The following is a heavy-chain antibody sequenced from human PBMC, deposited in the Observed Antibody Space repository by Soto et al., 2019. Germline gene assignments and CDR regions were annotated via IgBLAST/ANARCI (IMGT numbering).Heavy chain of an antibody. D-gene: IGHD3-9*01. Sequence: EMELLESGGGLVQPGGSLRLSCEASGFTFSSYALSCVRQAPGQGLEWVSDINNSGGGTYYAASVRGRFIISRDNSKNTLYLKMNRLRAEDTAVYCCARSVEHYDILTVAGLDYWGQGTLVTVSS. J-gene: IGHJ4*02. CDR1: GFTFSSYA. CDR2: INNSGGGT. V-gene: IGHV3-23*01. CDR3: ARSVEHYDILTVAGLDY.